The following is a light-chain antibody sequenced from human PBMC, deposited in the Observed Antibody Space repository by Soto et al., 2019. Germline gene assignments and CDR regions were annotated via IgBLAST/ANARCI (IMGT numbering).Light chain of an antibody. J-gene: IGKJ1*01. CDR2: GAS. V-gene: IGKV3-20*01. CDR3: QQYGSSPPRT. Sequence: EIVLTQSPGTLSLSPGERATLSCRASQSVSSSYLAWYQQKPGQAPRLLIYGASSRATGIPDRFSGSGSGKDFTLTISRLEPEDFAVYYCQQYGSSPPRTFGQGTKVDIK. CDR1: QSVSSSY.